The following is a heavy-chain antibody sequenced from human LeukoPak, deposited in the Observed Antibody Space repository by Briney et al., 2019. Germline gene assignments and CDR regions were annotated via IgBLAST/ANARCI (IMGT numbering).Heavy chain of an antibody. CDR3: ARGVVPAAPAPYYYYYMDV. CDR2: IIPIFGTT. D-gene: IGHD2-2*01. Sequence: GSSVKVSCKASGGTFSSYAISWVRQAPGQGLEWMGGIIPIFGTTNYAQKFQGRVTITADKSTSTAYMELSSLRSEDTAVYYCARGVVPAAPAPYYYYYMDVWGIGTTVTVSS. CDR1: GGTFSSYA. J-gene: IGHJ6*03. V-gene: IGHV1-69*06.